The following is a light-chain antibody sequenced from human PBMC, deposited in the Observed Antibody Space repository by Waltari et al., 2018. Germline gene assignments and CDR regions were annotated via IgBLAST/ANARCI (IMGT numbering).Light chain of an antibody. Sequence: QSALTQPASVSGSPGQSISISCTGTSSDVGGYNFVSWYQQHPGKAPQLMLYDVANRPSVVSNRFSGSKSGNTASLTISGLQAEDEADYYCSSYTSSSTRVFGTGTKVTVL. V-gene: IGLV2-14*03. J-gene: IGLJ1*01. CDR1: SSDVGGYNF. CDR3: SSYTSSSTRV. CDR2: DVA.